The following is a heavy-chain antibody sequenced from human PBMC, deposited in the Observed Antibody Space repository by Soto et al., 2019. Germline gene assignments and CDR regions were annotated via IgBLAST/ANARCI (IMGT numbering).Heavy chain of an antibody. V-gene: IGHV3-23*01. J-gene: IGHJ4*02. CDR3: AKYTITESLGDH. CDR1: GFTFSTYA. D-gene: IGHD3-16*01. Sequence: GGSLRLSCAASGFTFSTYAMAWVRQAPGKGLQWVSGVTFGGYTFYADSVNGRFTISRDNSKNTLYLQMNSLRVEDTAVYYCAKYTITESLGDHWGLGTLVTVSS. CDR2: VTFGGYT.